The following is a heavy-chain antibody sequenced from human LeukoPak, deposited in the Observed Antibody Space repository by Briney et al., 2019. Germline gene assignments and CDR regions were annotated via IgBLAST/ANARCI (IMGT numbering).Heavy chain of an antibody. V-gene: IGHV4-38-2*02. CDR1: GYSISSGYY. D-gene: IGHD3-10*01. CDR2: IYHSGST. J-gene: IGHJ2*01. CDR3: ARYGLLWFGEVNWYFDL. Sequence: PSETLSLTCTVSGYSISSGYYWGWIRQPPGKGLEWIGSIYHSGSTYYNPSLKSRVTTSVDTSKNQFSLKLSSVTAADTAVYYCARYGLLWFGEVNWYFDLWGRGTLVTVSS.